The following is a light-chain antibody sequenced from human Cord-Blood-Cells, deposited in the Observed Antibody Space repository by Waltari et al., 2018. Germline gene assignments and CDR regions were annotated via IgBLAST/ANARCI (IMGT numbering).Light chain of an antibody. CDR2: AAS. Sequence: IQLTQSPSSLSASVGDRVTITCRASQGISSYLAWYQKKPGKAPKLLIYAASTLQSGVPSRFSGSGSGTDFTLTISSLQPEDFATDYCQQLNSYPHTFGQGTKLEIK. V-gene: IGKV1-9*01. CDR3: QQLNSYPHT. J-gene: IGKJ2*01. CDR1: QGISSY.